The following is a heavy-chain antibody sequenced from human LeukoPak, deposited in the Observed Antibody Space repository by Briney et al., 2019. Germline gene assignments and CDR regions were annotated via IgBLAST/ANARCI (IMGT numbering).Heavy chain of an antibody. CDR1: GGSVSSGSYY. J-gene: IGHJ4*02. CDR3: ARDLAARRFDY. Sequence: SETLSLTCTVSGGSVSSGSYYWSWIRQPPGKGLEWIGFISYSGGTNYNPSLKSRFTISVDTSKPQFSLELSSVTAADTAVYYCARDLAARRFDYWGQGTLVTVSS. CDR2: ISYSGGT. D-gene: IGHD6-6*01. V-gene: IGHV4-61*01.